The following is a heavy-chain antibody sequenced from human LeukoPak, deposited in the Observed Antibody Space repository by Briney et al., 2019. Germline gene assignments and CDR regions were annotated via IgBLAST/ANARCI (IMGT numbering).Heavy chain of an antibody. V-gene: IGHV4-39*07. Sequence: KPGGSLRLSCAASGFTFSSYWMSWVRQPPGKGLEWIGSIYYSGSTYYNPSLKSRVTISVDTSKNQFSLKLSSVTAADTAVYYCARGGDRSFDYWGQGTLVTVSS. J-gene: IGHJ4*02. CDR3: ARGGDRSFDY. CDR1: GFTFSSYW. D-gene: IGHD3-10*01. CDR2: IYYSGST.